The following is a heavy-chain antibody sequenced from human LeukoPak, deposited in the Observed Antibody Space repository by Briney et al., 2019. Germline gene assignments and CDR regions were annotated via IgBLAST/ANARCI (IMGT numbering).Heavy chain of an antibody. Sequence: SQTLSLTCTVSGASIRSGDYYWSWIRQPPGKGLEWIGYIYDSGSTCYNPSLKSRITISVDTSENRFSLKLSSVTATDTAVYYCARDCSGGSCYGAFDIWGQGTMVTVSS. CDR2: IYDSGST. V-gene: IGHV4-30-4*01. D-gene: IGHD2-15*01. CDR3: ARDCSGGSCYGAFDI. J-gene: IGHJ3*02. CDR1: GASIRSGDYY.